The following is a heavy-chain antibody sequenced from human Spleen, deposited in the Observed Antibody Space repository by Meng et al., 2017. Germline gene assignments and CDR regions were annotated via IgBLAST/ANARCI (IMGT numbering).Heavy chain of an antibody. Sequence: SETLSLTCTVSGGSINIISYYWGWIRQPPGKGLEWIGSIYYSGNTFYSPSLKSRVTISVDTSKNEFSLKVTSVTAADTAVYYCARGINDYYAVDIWGQGTLVTVSS. J-gene: IGHJ3*02. CDR1: GGSINIISYY. CDR2: IYYSGNT. V-gene: IGHV4-39*07. D-gene: IGHD4-11*01. CDR3: ARGINDYYAVDI.